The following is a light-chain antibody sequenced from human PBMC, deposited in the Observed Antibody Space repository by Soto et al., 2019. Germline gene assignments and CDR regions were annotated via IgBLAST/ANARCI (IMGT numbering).Light chain of an antibody. V-gene: IGLV1-47*01. CDR2: RNN. CDR3: AAWDDSLSGVV. Sequence: QSVLTHPPSASGTPGQRVTISCSGSSSNIGSNYVYWYQQLPGTAPKLLIYRNNQWPSGVPDRFSGSKSGTSASLAISGLRSEDEADYYCAAWDDSLSGVVFGGGTKLTVL. CDR1: SSNIGSNY. J-gene: IGLJ2*01.